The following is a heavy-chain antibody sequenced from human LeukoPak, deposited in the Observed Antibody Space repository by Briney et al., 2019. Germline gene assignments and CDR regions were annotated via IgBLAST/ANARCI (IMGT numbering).Heavy chain of an antibody. J-gene: IGHJ3*02. Sequence: PGGSLRLSCAASGFTVSSNXMSWVRXAXGKXXXXXXXXXXXGSTYXXXXXXXXXXXXXXNSKXTXXXXMXXLRAEDTAVYYCAREGGSSSWYARAFDIWGQGTMVTVSS. CDR3: AREGGSSSWYARAFDI. CDR1: GFTVSSNX. D-gene: IGHD6-13*01. CDR2: XXXXGST. V-gene: IGHV3-53*01.